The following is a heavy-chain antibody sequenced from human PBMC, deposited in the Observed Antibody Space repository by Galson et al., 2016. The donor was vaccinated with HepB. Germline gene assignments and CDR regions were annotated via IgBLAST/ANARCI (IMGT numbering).Heavy chain of an antibody. CDR1: GFTVSTNY. J-gene: IGHJ5*02. D-gene: IGHD5-24*01. V-gene: IGHV3-53*01. CDR3: ERVHGFS. CDR2: IYSGGGT. Sequence: SLRLSCAASGFTVSTNYMSWVRQAPGKGLEWVSFIYSGGGTYYADSVKGRFTISRDSSKNTLYLQMNSLRAEDTAVYYCERVHGFSWGQGTLVTVTS.